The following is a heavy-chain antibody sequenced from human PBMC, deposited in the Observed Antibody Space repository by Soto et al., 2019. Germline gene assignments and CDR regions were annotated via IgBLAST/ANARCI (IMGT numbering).Heavy chain of an antibody. V-gene: IGHV4-59*01. D-gene: IGHD4-17*01. CDR2: IYYSGST. CDR1: GGSISNYY. Sequence: QVQLQESGPGLVKPSETLSLTCTVSGGSISNYYWTWIRQPPGKGLEWIGYIYYSGSTNYHPSLKCRVTISVDTSTHHSSLKLSSVTAADTAVYYCAKIPWADNGGIFDPWGQGTLVTFAS. CDR3: AKIPWADNGGIFDP. J-gene: IGHJ5*02.